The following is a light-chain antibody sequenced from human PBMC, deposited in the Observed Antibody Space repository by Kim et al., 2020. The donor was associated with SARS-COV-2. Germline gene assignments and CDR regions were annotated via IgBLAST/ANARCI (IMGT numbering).Light chain of an antibody. CDR1: QSVSSNY. CDR2: GAS. J-gene: IGKJ4*01. V-gene: IGKV3-20*01. CDR3: QHYGTSPLT. Sequence: SPGERATVSCRASQSVSSNYLAWYQQKPGQAPRLLIYGASSRATVIPDRFSGSGSETDFILTISRLDPEDFAVYYCQHYGTSPLTFGGGTKVDIK.